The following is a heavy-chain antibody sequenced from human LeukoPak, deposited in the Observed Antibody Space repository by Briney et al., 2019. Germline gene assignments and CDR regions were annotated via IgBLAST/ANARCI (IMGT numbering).Heavy chain of an antibody. D-gene: IGHD2-2*01. CDR2: ISGSGGST. V-gene: IGHV3-23*01. Sequence: GGSLRLSCAASGFTFSSYAMSWVGQAPGKGLEWVSAISGSGGSTYYADSVKGRFTISRDNSKNTLYLQMNSLRAEDTAVYYCAKDGRYQLLWDYWGQGTLVTVSS. J-gene: IGHJ4*02. CDR1: GFTFSSYA. CDR3: AKDGRYQLLWDY.